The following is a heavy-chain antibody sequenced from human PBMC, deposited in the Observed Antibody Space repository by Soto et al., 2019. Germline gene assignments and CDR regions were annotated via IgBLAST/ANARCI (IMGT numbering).Heavy chain of an antibody. CDR2: IIPIFGTA. CDR3: ARPNYGDGYYGMDV. CDR1: GGTFSSYA. Sequence: QVQLVQSGAEVKKPGSSVKVSCKASGGTFSSYAISWVRQAPGQGLEWMGGIIPIFGTANYAQKFQGRVTXXAXEXXSTAYMELSSLRSEDTAVYYCARPNYGDGYYGMDVWGQGTTVTVSS. J-gene: IGHJ6*02. V-gene: IGHV1-69*12. D-gene: IGHD4-17*01.